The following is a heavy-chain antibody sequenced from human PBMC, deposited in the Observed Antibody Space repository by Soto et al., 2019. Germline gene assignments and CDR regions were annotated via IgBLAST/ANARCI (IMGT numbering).Heavy chain of an antibody. Sequence: QVQLVESGGGVVQPGRSLRLSCAASGFTFSSYAMHWVRQAPGKGLEWVAVISYDGSNKYYADSVKGRFTISRDNSKNTLYLQMNSLRAEDTAVYYCARGREDYTGAYYYYGMDVWGQGTTVTVSS. J-gene: IGHJ6*02. CDR1: GFTFSSYA. CDR3: ARGREDYTGAYYYYGMDV. D-gene: IGHD4-4*01. V-gene: IGHV3-30-3*01. CDR2: ISYDGSNK.